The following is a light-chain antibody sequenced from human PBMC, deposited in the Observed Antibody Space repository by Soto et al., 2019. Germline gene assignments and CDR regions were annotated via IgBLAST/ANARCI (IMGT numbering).Light chain of an antibody. CDR3: NSYTTLSNRV. CDR2: GNN. Sequence: QSVLTQPPSVSGAPGQTITISCTGSSSNIGAGYDVHWYQQLPGRAPKLLIYGNNNRPSGVSDRFSGSKSGNTASLTISGLQAEDEANYYCNSYTTLSNRVFGTGTKLTVL. J-gene: IGLJ1*01. V-gene: IGLV1-40*01. CDR1: SSNIGAGYD.